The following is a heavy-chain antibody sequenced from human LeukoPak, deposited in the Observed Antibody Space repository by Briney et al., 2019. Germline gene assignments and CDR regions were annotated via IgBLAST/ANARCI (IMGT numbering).Heavy chain of an antibody. V-gene: IGHV4-59*01. Sequence: AEPLSLTCTVSGGSITCYYWRWMRQPPGKGLDWIAYIYYSGSSTNYNPSLKTRVTRSVDTSKNQFPLKLSSVTGAHTAVYYCARLSRGPVAGLTYQSFDMWGQGTMATVSS. J-gene: IGHJ3*02. CDR3: ARLSRGPVAGLTYQSFDM. D-gene: IGHD6-19*01. CDR2: IYYSGSST. CDR1: GGSITCYY.